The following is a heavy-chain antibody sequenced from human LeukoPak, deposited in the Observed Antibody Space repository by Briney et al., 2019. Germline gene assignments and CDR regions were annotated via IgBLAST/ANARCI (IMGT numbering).Heavy chain of an antibody. CDR2: IYSSGST. J-gene: IGHJ6*03. D-gene: IGHD3-3*02. CDR1: GGSISSTIYY. CDR3: ARHFSSYYYYMDV. V-gene: IGHV4-39*01. Sequence: PSETLSLTCTVSGGSISSTIYYWGWIRQPPGKGLEWIGSIYSSGSTYYNPSLKSRVTISVDTSKNQFSLNLSSVTAADTAVYYCARHFSSYYYYMDVWGKGTTVTVSS.